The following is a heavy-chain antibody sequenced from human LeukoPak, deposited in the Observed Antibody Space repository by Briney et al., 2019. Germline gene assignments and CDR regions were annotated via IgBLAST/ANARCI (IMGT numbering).Heavy chain of an antibody. CDR2: IWYDGSNK. J-gene: IGHJ6*02. V-gene: IGHV3-33*01. CDR1: GFAFSSYG. D-gene: IGHD2-15*01. CDR3: ARSIVVAATSLAAYYYYYGRDV. Sequence: PGGSLRLSRAAAGFAFSSYGMHWVRQAPGKGLEWVAVIWYDGSNKYYADSVKGRFTISRDNSKNTLYLQMNSLRAEDTAVYYCARSIVVAATSLAAYYYYYGRDVWGQGTTVTVSS.